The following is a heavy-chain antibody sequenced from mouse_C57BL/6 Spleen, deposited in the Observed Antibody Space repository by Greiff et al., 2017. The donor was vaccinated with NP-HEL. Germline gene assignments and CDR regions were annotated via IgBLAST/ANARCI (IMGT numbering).Heavy chain of an antibody. J-gene: IGHJ4*01. D-gene: IGHD2-1*01. CDR3: AREDYGNYDAMDY. CDR2: IYPGSGNT. Sequence: VQLQQSGAELVRPGASVKLSCKASGYTFTDYYINWVKQRPGQGLEWIARIYPGSGNTYYNEKFKGKATLTAEKSSSTAYMQLSSLTSEDSAVYFCAREDYGNYDAMDYWGQGTSVTVSS. V-gene: IGHV1-76*01. CDR1: GYTFTDYY.